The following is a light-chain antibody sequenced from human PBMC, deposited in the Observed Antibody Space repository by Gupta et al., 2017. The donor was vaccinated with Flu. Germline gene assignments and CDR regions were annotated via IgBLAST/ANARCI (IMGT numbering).Light chain of an antibody. CDR3: QQYNNWPPLT. J-gene: IGKJ4*01. Sequence: EIVLTQSPTTLSVSPGEGVTLSCRASHSIINNVAWYQQKPGQAPRLLLYGASTRATGVPARFSGSGSGKEFTLSISSLQSEDFAIYYCQQYNNWPPLTFGGGAKVEIK. CDR2: GAS. CDR1: HSIINN. V-gene: IGKV3-15*01.